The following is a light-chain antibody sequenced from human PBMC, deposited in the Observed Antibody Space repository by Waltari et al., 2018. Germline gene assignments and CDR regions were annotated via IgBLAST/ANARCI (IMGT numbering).Light chain of an antibody. CDR2: CNK. Sequence: QSVLPQPPSVSGAPGQRVTISCPGSSPHSGAGYDLHCYPRLPGTAPRLLIQCNKNRPSGVPDRCSGSRSGTSASLAITGLQAEDEADYYCQSYDSSLSGWVFGGGTKLTVL. J-gene: IGLJ3*02. CDR1: SPHSGAGYD. V-gene: IGLV1-40*01. CDR3: QSYDSSLSGWV.